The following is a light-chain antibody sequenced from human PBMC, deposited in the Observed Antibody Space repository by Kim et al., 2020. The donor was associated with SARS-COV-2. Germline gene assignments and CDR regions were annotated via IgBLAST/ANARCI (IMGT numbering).Light chain of an antibody. CDR3: SSYTSSSSL. Sequence: GQAIPCSCTGTSSDVDGYNYVSWCQQHPGKAPKHMIYEVSNRPSGVSNRFSGYKSGNTASLTISGLQAEDEADYYCSSYTSSSSLFGGGTQLTVL. CDR1: SSDVDGYNY. V-gene: IGLV2-14*03. J-gene: IGLJ2*01. CDR2: EVS.